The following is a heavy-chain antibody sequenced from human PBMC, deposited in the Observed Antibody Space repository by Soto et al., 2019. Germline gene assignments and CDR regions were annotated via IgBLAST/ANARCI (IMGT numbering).Heavy chain of an antibody. CDR2: INPNSGGT. CDR1: GYTFTGYY. V-gene: IGHV1-2*04. Sequence: ASVKVSCKASGYTFTGYYMHWVRQAPGQGLEWMGWINPNSGGTNYAQKFQGWVTMTRDTSISTAYMELSRLRSDDTAVYYCAREFGAEAGDIFTGYSPGRYYSYGMDVWGQGTTVTLSS. CDR3: AREFGAEAGDIFTGYSPGRYYSYGMDV. J-gene: IGHJ6*02. D-gene: IGHD3-9*01.